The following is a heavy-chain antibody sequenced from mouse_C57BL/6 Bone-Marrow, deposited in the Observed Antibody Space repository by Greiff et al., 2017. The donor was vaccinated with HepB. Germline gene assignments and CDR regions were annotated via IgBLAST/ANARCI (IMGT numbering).Heavy chain of an antibody. V-gene: IGHV5-2*01. D-gene: IGHD2-4*01. J-gene: IGHJ1*03. Sequence: VQLQQSGGGLVQPGESLKLSCESNEYEFPSHDMSWVRKTPEKRLELVAAINSDGGSTYYPDTMERRFIISRDNTKKTLYLQMSSLRSEDTAVYYCERHGMITPYWYFDVWGTGTTVTVSA. CDR2: INSDGGST. CDR1: EYEFPSHD. CDR3: ERHGMITPYWYFDV.